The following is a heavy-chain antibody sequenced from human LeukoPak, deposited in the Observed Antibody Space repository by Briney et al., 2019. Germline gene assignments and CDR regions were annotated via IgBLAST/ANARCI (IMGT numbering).Heavy chain of an antibody. CDR2: VYYNGDT. CDR1: GGSISSSSHY. J-gene: IGHJ4*02. Sequence: SETLSLTCTVSGGSISSSSHYWGWIRQPPGKGLEWIGSVYYNGDTYYNPSLKSRAITSVDTSRNQFSLRLSSVTAADMAIYYCARHKAYSDYVSVWGQGTLVTVSS. V-gene: IGHV4-39*01. D-gene: IGHD4-11*01. CDR3: ARHKAYSDYVSV.